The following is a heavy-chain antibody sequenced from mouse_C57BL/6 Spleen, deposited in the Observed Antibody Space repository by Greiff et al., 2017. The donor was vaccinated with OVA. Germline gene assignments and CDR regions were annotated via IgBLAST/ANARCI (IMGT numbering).Heavy chain of an antibody. CDR1: GYTFTSYW. CDR2: IDPSDSYT. V-gene: IGHV1-69*01. D-gene: IGHD1-1*01. Sequence: QVQLQQPGAELVMPGASVKLSCKASGYTFTSYWMHWVKQRPGQGLEWIGEIDPSDSYTNYNQKFKGKSTLTVDKSSSTAYMQLSSLTSEDSAVYYCARWSTTVVASDYWGQGTTLTVSS. CDR3: ARWSTTVVASDY. J-gene: IGHJ2*01.